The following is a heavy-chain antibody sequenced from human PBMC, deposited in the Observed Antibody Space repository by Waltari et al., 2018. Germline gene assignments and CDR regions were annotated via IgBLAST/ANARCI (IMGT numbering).Heavy chain of an antibody. Sequence: EVQLVESGGGLVQPGGSLSLSCAASGFTFSSYAMRWVRQAPGKGLEWVSEISGSGGSTYYADSVKGRFTISRDNSKNTLYLQMNSLRAEGTAVYYCAKDLRRNSLDYWGQGTLVTVSS. J-gene: IGHJ4*02. D-gene: IGHD1-7*01. CDR2: ISGSGGST. CDR3: AKDLRRNSLDY. V-gene: IGHV3-23*04. CDR1: GFTFSSYA.